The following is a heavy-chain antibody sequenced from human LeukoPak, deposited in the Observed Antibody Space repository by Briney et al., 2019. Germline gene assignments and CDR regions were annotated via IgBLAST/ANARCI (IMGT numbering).Heavy chain of an antibody. CDR2: ITGGGSGV. Sequence: GASLRLSCAASGFTFSNYAMSWVRQAPGKGLEWVSAITGGGSGVYYADSMKSRFTISRDNSKNTLYLQINSLRAEDTAVYYCARWGDYDVLTGYYVSDYWGQGTLVTVSS. CDR1: GFTFSNYA. J-gene: IGHJ4*02. D-gene: IGHD3-9*01. V-gene: IGHV3-23*01. CDR3: ARWGDYDVLTGYYVSDY.